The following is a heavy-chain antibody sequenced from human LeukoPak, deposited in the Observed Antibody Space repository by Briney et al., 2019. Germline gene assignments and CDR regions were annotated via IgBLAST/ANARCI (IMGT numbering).Heavy chain of an antibody. D-gene: IGHD3-16*02. V-gene: IGHV4-34*01. Sequence: SETLSLTCAVYGGSFSGYYWSWIRQPPGKGLEWIGEINHSGSTNYNPSLKSRVTISVDKSKNQFSLKLSTLTAADTAVYYCARGRGFYDYVWGSYRYTVDYFDYWGQGTLVTVSS. CDR1: GGSFSGYY. CDR2: INHSGST. CDR3: ARGRGFYDYVWGSYRYTVDYFDY. J-gene: IGHJ4*02.